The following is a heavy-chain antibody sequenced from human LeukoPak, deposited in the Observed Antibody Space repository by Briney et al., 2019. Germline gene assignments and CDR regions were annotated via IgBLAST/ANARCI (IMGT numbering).Heavy chain of an antibody. V-gene: IGHV3-33*01. D-gene: IGHD3-10*01. CDR1: GFTFSSYG. CDR3: ARASQGLWFRYWFDP. J-gene: IGHJ5*02. CDR2: IWYDGSNK. Sequence: PGGSLRLSCAASGFTFSSYGMHWVCQAPGKGLEWVAVIWYDGSNKYYADSVKGRFTISRDNSKNTLYLQMNSLRAEDTAVYYCARASQGLWFRYWFDPWGQGTLVTVSS.